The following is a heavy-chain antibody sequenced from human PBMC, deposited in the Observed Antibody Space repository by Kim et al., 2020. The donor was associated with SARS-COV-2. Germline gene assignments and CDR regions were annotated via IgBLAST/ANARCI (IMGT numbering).Heavy chain of an antibody. CDR1: GFTFDEYA. V-gene: IGHV3-9*01. CDR3: TKDRYCSSASCPLDY. D-gene: IGHD2-2*01. J-gene: IGHJ4*02. CDR2: ISGNSDRI. Sequence: GGSLRLSCVGSGFTFDEYAIHWVRQAPGKGLEWVSGISGNSDRIGYPDSVKGRFTISRDNARNSLYLQMNSLRPEDTALYYCTKDRYCSSASCPLDYWGQGTLVTVSS.